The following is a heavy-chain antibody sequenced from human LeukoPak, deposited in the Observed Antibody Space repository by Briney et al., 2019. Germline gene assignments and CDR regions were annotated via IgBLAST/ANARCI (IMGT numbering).Heavy chain of an antibody. CDR3: AKAGRWYGDAHPIYYYYYGMDV. CDR1: GFTFSSYA. D-gene: IGHD4-17*01. Sequence: GGSLRLSCAASGFTFSSYAMSWVRQAPGKGLEWVSAISGSGGSTYYADSVKGRFTISRDNSKNTLYLQMNRLRAEDTAVYYCAKAGRWYGDAHPIYYYYYGMDVWGQGTTVTVSS. V-gene: IGHV3-23*01. CDR2: ISGSGGST. J-gene: IGHJ6*02.